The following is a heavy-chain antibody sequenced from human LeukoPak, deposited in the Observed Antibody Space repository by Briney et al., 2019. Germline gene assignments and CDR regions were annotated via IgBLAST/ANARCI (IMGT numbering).Heavy chain of an antibody. V-gene: IGHV4-61*02. CDR1: GGSISSGSYY. Sequence: SETLSLTCTVSGGSISSGSYYWSWIRQPAGKGLEWIGRIYTSGSTNYNPSLKSRVTISVDTSKNQFSLKLSSVTAADTAVYYCARGGWELPKFDPWGQGTLVTVSS. D-gene: IGHD1-26*01. CDR2: IYTSGST. J-gene: IGHJ5*02. CDR3: ARGGWELPKFDP.